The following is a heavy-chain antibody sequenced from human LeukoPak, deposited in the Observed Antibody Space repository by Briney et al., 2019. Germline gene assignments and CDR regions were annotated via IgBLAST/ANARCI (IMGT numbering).Heavy chain of an antibody. CDR1: GASFKNYY. CDR2: ITYSGNT. D-gene: IGHD4-17*01. V-gene: IGHV4-59*08. J-gene: IGHJ5*02. CDR3: ARHDRTADYGDPNWFEP. Sequence: PAETLSLNCHVSGASFKNYYCSWIRQPPGEGLEWIAYITYSGNTRYNPSLRSRVTMSVDTSSDQFSLDLNSVTAADTAVYYCARHDRTADYGDPNWFEPWRQGILVSVPS.